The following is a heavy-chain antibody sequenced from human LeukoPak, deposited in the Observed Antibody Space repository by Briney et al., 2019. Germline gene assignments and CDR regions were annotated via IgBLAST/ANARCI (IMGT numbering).Heavy chain of an antibody. D-gene: IGHD6-19*01. J-gene: IGHJ5*02. CDR1: GGSISSYY. V-gene: IGHV4-59*01. CDR3: ARHLRRVAVAGRGSNWFDP. CDR2: IYYSGST. Sequence: SETLSLTCTVSGGSISSYYWSWIRQPPGKGLEWIGYIYYSGSTNYNPSLKSRVTISVDTSKNQFSLKLSSVTAADTAVYYCARHLRRVAVAGRGSNWFDPWGQGTLVTVFS.